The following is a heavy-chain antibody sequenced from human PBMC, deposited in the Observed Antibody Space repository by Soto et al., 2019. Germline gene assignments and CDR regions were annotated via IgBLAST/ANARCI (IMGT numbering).Heavy chain of an antibody. D-gene: IGHD6-19*01. V-gene: IGHV3-15*01. Sequence: PGGSLILSCAASGFTFSYARMSRGHQAPGKGLEWVGLIKKKTDGGTTDYAAPVKGRFTISRDDSNDTVYLQMSSLKTEDTDVYYCRTQWLDWGQGTLVTVSS. J-gene: IGHJ4*02. CDR3: RTQWLD. CDR2: IKKKTDGGTT. CDR1: GFTFSYAR.